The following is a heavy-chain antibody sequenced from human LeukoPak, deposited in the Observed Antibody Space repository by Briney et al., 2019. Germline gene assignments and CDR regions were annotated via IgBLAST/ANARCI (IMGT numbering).Heavy chain of an antibody. Sequence: PGGSLRLSCAASGFTFSDHYMDWVRQAPGKGLEWVGRIRTKTNSYTTIYAASVKGRFTISRDDSKNSLYLQMNSLRAEDTAVYYCAKDGAVTHGHYYGMDVWGQGTTVTVSS. D-gene: IGHD4-17*01. CDR1: GFTFSDHY. CDR2: IRTKTNSYTT. CDR3: AKDGAVTHGHYYGMDV. J-gene: IGHJ6*02. V-gene: IGHV3-72*01.